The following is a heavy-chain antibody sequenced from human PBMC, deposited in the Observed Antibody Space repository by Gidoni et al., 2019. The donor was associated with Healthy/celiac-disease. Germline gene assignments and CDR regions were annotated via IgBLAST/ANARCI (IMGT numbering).Heavy chain of an antibody. CDR2: ISGSGGST. D-gene: IGHD6-19*01. CDR3: AIGSSGWYALNY. V-gene: IGHV3-23*01. CDR1: GFTFSSYA. J-gene: IGHJ4*02. Sequence: EVQLLESGGGLVQPGGSLRLSCAASGFTFSSYAMSWVRQAPGKGLEWVSAISGSGGSTYYADSVKGRFTISRDNSKNTLYLQMNSLRAEDTAVYYCAIGSSGWYALNYWGQGTLVTVSS.